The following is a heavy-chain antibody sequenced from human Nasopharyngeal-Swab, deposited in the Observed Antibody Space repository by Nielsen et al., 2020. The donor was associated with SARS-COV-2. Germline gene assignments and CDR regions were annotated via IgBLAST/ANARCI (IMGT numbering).Heavy chain of an antibody. CDR2: ISSSGSTI. Sequence: GGSLRLSCAASGFTFSSYEMNWVRQAPGKGLEWVSYISSSGSTIYYADSVKGRFTISRDNAKNSLYLQMNSLGAEDTAVYYCARGWEYSSSSPNWFDPWGQGTLVTVSS. V-gene: IGHV3-48*03. CDR3: ARGWEYSSSSPNWFDP. J-gene: IGHJ5*02. D-gene: IGHD6-6*01. CDR1: GFTFSSYE.